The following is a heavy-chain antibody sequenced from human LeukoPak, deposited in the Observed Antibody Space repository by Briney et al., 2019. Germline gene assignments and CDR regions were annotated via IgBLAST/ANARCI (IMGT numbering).Heavy chain of an antibody. CDR2: ISGSGGNT. V-gene: IGHV3-23*01. CDR3: AKVIFGMATSEGPDY. CDR1: GFTFNSYG. J-gene: IGHJ4*02. Sequence: GGSLRLSCAASGFTFNSYGMSWVRQAPGKGLEWVSAISGSGGNTYYADSVKGRFTISRDNSKNMLYLQMNSLRADDTAVYYCAKVIFGMATSEGPDYWGQGTLVTVSS. D-gene: IGHD3/OR15-3a*01.